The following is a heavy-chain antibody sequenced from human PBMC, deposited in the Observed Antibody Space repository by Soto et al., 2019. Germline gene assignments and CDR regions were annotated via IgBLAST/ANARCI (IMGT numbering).Heavy chain of an antibody. CDR3: ASDAPPFGY. CDR1: GYTFTSYG. D-gene: IGHD3-10*01. V-gene: IGHV1-18*01. Sequence: QVQLVQSGAEVKKPGASVKVSCKASGYTFTSYGISWVRQAPGQGLEWMGWISAYNGNTNYPQKLQGRVTMTTDTSTSTAYRELRSLRADDTAVYHWASDAPPFGYWGQGTLVTVSS. J-gene: IGHJ4*02. CDR2: ISAYNGNT.